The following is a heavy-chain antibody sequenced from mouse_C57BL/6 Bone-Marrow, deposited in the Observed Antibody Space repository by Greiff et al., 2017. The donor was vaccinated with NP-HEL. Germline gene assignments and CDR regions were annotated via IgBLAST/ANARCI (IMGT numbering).Heavy chain of an antibody. Sequence: QVTLKVSGPGILQPSQTLSLTCSFSGFSLSTFGMGVGWIRPPSGKGLEWLAHIWWDDDKYYNPALKSRLPISKDTSKNQVFLKIANVDTADTATYYLARIAEGLRYYAMDYWGQGTSVTVSS. V-gene: IGHV8-8*01. D-gene: IGHD2-2*01. CDR3: ARIAEGLRYYAMDY. CDR1: GFSLSTFGMG. CDR2: IWWDDDK. J-gene: IGHJ4*01.